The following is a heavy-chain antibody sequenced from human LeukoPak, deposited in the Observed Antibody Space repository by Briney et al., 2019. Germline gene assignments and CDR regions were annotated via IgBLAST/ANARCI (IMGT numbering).Heavy chain of an antibody. Sequence: PGGSLRLSCAASGFTFSSYWMHWVRQAPGKGLEWVSAISISGDGTYYADSVKGRFTISRDNSKNTLYLQVNSLRVEDTAVYYCAKGDRNSGWSYWGQGTLVTVSS. J-gene: IGHJ4*02. D-gene: IGHD6-19*01. CDR1: GFTFSSYW. CDR2: ISISGDGT. V-gene: IGHV3-23*01. CDR3: AKGDRNSGWSY.